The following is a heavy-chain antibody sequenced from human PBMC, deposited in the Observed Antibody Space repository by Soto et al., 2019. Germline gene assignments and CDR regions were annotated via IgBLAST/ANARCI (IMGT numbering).Heavy chain of an antibody. V-gene: IGHV1-69*06. CDR2: VIPVFGTS. Sequence: VRLVQSGAEVQKPGSSVRVSCRSPGDIFTRYSFSWVRQAPGQGLEWMGGVIPVFGTSNYGRKFQGRVTIPADKSANTAFLDMSGLRYDDTAVYYCAGAPAGDYYYYYKFDIWGQGTAVTVSS. J-gene: IGHJ6*02. D-gene: IGHD2-21*02. CDR1: GDIFTRYS. CDR3: AGAPAGDYYYYYKFDI.